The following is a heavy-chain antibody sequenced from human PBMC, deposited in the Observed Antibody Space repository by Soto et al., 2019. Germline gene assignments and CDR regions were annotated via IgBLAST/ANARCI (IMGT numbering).Heavy chain of an antibody. Sequence: GSLSLSCAAAGLAFNDYAMNWVRQAPEKGLEWVSGISGSGTSMSYADSVKGRFTISRDNSKNSLSLQMNSLRDEDTAVYYCARVQWSWYFDLWGRGTLVTVSS. V-gene: IGHV3-23*01. CDR3: ARVQWSWYFDL. D-gene: IGHD2-15*01. CDR1: GLAFNDYA. CDR2: ISGSGTSM. J-gene: IGHJ2*01.